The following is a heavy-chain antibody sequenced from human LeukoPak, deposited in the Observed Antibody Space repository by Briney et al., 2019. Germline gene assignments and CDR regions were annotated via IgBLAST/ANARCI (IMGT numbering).Heavy chain of an antibody. CDR3: AKTYYYGSGTPADDFDI. CDR2: IYPDDSDT. V-gene: IGHV5-51*01. J-gene: IGHJ3*02. Sequence: GESLKISCKASGYTFTDYWIGWVRQVPGKGLEWMGLIYPDDSDTRYTSSFQGQVTISADKSVNTAFLQWSSLKASDTAMYYCAKTYYYGSGTPADDFDIWGQGTMVTVSA. CDR1: GYTFTDYW. D-gene: IGHD3-10*01.